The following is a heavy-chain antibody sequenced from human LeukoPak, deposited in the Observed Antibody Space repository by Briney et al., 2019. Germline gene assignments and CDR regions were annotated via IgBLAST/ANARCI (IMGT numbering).Heavy chain of an antibody. CDR3: AKGPTTAPRGD. J-gene: IGHJ4*02. D-gene: IGHD4-17*01. CDR1: GFTFSSYW. Sequence: GGSLRLSCAASGFTFSSYWMSWVRQAPGKGLEWVANIKQDGSEKYYVDSVKGRFTISRDNSKNTLYLQMNSLRAEDTAVYYCAKGPTTAPRGDWGQGTLVTVSS. V-gene: IGHV3-7*01. CDR2: IKQDGSEK.